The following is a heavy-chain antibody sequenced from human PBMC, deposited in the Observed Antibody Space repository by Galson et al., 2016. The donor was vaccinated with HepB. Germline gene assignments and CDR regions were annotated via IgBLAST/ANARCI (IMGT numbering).Heavy chain of an antibody. Sequence: ETLSLTCSVHGGTLSGYHWSWIRQPPGKGLECVGEINHGGTTNYIPSLKSRLTISVDTSKNQFSLKLTSVTAADTAVYYCARFGPGWGMFSSRRWFDPWGQGTLVTVSS. J-gene: IGHJ5*02. CDR2: INHGGTT. CDR1: GGTLSGYH. CDR3: ARFGPGWGMFSSRRWFDP. D-gene: IGHD2-8*02. V-gene: IGHV4-34*01.